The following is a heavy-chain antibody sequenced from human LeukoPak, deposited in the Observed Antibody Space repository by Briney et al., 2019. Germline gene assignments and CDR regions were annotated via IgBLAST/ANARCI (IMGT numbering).Heavy chain of an antibody. CDR2: INPNSGGT. V-gene: IGHV1-2*02. J-gene: IGHJ6*03. CDR3: ARETRWGPWFGGLTYYMDV. Sequence: ASVKVSCKASGYTFTGYYMHWVRQAPGQGLEWMGWINPNSGGTNYAQKFQGRVTMTRDTSISTAYMELSRLRSDDTAVYYCARETRWGPWFGGLTYYMDVWGKGTTVTVSS. D-gene: IGHD3-10*01. CDR1: GYTFTGYY.